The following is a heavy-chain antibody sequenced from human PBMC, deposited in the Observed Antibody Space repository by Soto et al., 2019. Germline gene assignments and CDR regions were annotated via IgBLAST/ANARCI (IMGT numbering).Heavy chain of an antibody. J-gene: IGHJ4*02. CDR2: ISYDGSNK. CDR1: GFTFGSYA. V-gene: IGHV3-30-3*01. D-gene: IGHD5-18*01. CDR3: ARGSGYSASTGFDY. Sequence: GGSLRLSCTASGFTFGSYARHWVRQAPGKGLKWVEVISYDGSNKYYADTVKGRFTISRDNSKNTLYLQMNSLRAEDTAVYYCARGSGYSASTGFDYWGQGTLVTVSS.